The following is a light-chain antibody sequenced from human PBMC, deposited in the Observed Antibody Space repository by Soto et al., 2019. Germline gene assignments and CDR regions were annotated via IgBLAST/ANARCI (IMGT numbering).Light chain of an antibody. Sequence: QSALTQPASVSGSPGQSITISCTGTSSDVGGYNYVSWYQQHPGKAPKLMIYDVSNRPSGVSNRFSGSKSGNTASLTISGPQAEDEADYSCSSYTSSSRFFGGGTKLPVL. CDR2: DVS. CDR3: SSYTSSSRF. CDR1: SSDVGGYNY. V-gene: IGLV2-14*01. J-gene: IGLJ2*01.